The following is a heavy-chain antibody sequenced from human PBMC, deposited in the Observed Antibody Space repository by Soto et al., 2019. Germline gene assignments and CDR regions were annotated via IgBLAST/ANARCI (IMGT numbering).Heavy chain of an antibody. V-gene: IGHV1-2*02. J-gene: IGHJ6*02. CDR2: INPNSGGT. D-gene: IGHD5-18*01. CDR1: GYTFTGYY. CDR3: AGRVEKDKAMVNFYYYYYGMDV. Sequence: ASVKVSCKASGYTFTGYYMHWVRQAPGQGLEWMGWINPNSGGTNYAQKFQGRVTMTRDTSISTAYMELSRLRSDDTAVYYCAGRVEKDKAMVNFYYYYYGMDVWGQGTTVTVSS.